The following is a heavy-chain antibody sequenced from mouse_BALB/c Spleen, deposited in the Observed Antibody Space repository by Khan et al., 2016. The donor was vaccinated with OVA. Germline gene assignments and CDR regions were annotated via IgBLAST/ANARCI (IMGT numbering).Heavy chain of an antibody. V-gene: IGHV1-69*02. CDR3: ARSFLYGSSTWFGY. CDR1: FYPLPSYF. D-gene: IGHD1-1*01. Sequence: HLHQPWAYIFKPGASVKLSFPSSFYPLPSYFLHFIKHIPLQFLYFIGEIDPSDNYTNYNQKFKGKATFTVDKSSSTTYMQLSSLTSEDSAVYYCARSFLYGSSTWFGYWGQGTLVTVSA. CDR2: IDPSDNYT. J-gene: IGHJ3*01.